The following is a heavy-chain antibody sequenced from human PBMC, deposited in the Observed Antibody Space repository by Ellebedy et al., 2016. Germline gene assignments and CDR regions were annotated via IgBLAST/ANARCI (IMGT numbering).Heavy chain of an antibody. CDR3: ARDRCSSTSCDYYYYYMDV. J-gene: IGHJ6*03. CDR2: ISSSSSYI. Sequence: GGSLRLSXAASGFTFGDYALHWVRQPPGKGLEWVSSISSSSSYIYYADSVKGRFTISRDNAKNSLYLQMNSLRAEDTAVYYCARDRCSSTSCDYYYYYMDVWGKGTTVTVSS. D-gene: IGHD2-2*01. CDR1: GFTFGDYA. V-gene: IGHV3-21*01.